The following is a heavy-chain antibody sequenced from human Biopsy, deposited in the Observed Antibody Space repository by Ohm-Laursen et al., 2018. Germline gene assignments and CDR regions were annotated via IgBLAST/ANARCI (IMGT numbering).Heavy chain of an antibody. CDR2: IIPILGTV. J-gene: IGHJ6*02. CDR1: GDTFTTSA. V-gene: IGHV1-69*04. Sequence: SVKVSCKASGDTFTTSAISWVRQVPGQGLDWMGRIIPILGTVDYGQNFQGRVTIRADTTTTFLELTSLRYDDTAVYYCASGNIGGIGLDVWGLGTTVTVSS. D-gene: IGHD4-23*01. CDR3: ASGNIGGIGLDV.